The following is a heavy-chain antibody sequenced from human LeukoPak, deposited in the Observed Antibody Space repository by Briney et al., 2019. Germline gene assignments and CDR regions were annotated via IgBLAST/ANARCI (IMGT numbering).Heavy chain of an antibody. CDR1: GYTFTGYY. CDR2: INPNSGGT. J-gene: IGHJ5*02. D-gene: IGHD6-13*01. V-gene: IGHV1-2*02. CDR3: ARGNSSSWYRGGFDP. Sequence: ASVKVSCKASGYTFTGYYMHWVRQAPGQGLEWMGWINPNSGGTNYAQKFQGRVTMTGDTSISTAYMELSRLRSDDTAVYYCARGNSSSWYRGGFDPWGQGTLVTVSS.